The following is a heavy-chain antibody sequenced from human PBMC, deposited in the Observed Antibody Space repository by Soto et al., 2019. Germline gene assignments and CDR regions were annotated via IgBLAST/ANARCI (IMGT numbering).Heavy chain of an antibody. CDR3: ARLIVGADFDF. J-gene: IGHJ4*02. CDR1: GFTFGDYY. Sequence: GGSLRLSCAASGFTFGDYYMAWIRQAPGKGLEWIALISSTSSYTAYSKSVKGRFTISRDNAKNSLSLQMINLGVEDRALYYCARLIVGADFDFWGQGTLVTVSS. D-gene: IGHD1-26*01. CDR2: ISSTSSYT. V-gene: IGHV3-11*03.